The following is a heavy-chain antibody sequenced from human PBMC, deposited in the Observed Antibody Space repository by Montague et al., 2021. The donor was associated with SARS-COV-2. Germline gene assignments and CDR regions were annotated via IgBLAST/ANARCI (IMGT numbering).Heavy chain of an antibody. J-gene: IGHJ3*02. D-gene: IGHD3-10*01. Sequence: SETLSLTCTVSGGSISTYYWSWIRHPQGKGLEWIWYIYYSGSTNYYPSLKSRVTISVYTSKNQFSLNLSSVTVADTAVSYCSRADITMVRGVNRWALDIWGQGTMVTVS. CDR3: SRADITMVRGVNRWALDI. CDR2: IYYSGST. V-gene: IGHV4-59*01. CDR1: GGSISTYY.